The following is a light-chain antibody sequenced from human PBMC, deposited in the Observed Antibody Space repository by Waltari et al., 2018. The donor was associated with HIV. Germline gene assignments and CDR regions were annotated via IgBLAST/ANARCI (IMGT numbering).Light chain of an antibody. J-gene: IGLJ1*01. CDR1: SSDVGGYNY. V-gene: IGLV2-14*03. Sequence: QSALTQPASVSGSPGQSITISCTGTSSDVGGYNYVSWYQQHPGKAPKLMIYDVSKRPSGVSNRFSGSKAGNMASLTISGLQAEDEADYYCSSYTSSSPYAFGTGTKVTVL. CDR2: DVS. CDR3: SSYTSSSPYA.